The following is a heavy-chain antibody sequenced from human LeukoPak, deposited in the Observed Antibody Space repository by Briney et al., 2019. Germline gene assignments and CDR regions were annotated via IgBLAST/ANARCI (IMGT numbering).Heavy chain of an antibody. CDR2: ISGSASST. V-gene: IGHV3-NL1*01. J-gene: IGHJ4*02. CDR1: GFTFSSYG. CDR3: AKLLREVTTYDH. D-gene: IGHD1-1*01. Sequence: GGSLRLSCAASGFTFSSYGMHWVRQVPGKGLEWVSAISGSASSTYHADSVKGRFTISRDNSKNTLYLQMNSLRAEDTAVYYCAKLLREVTTYDHWGQGALVTVSS.